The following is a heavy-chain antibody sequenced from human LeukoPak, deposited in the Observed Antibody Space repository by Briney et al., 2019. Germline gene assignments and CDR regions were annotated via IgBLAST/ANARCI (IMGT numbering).Heavy chain of an antibody. J-gene: IGHJ6*03. V-gene: IGHV3-23*01. CDR2: ISTSGGST. CDR3: ARLTYSSSSLYYYYYYMDV. CDR1: GFTVTSYA. Sequence: GGSLRLSCAASGFTVTSYAMNWVRQAPGKGLEWVATISTSGGSTYYADFVKGRFTISRDNSKNTLYLQMNSLRAEDTAVYYCARLTYSSSSLYYYYYYMDVWGKGTTVTVSS. D-gene: IGHD6-13*01.